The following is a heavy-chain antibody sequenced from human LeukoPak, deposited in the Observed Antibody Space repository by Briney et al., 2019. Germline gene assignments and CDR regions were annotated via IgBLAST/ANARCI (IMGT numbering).Heavy chain of an antibody. D-gene: IGHD3-16*01. CDR3: ANADTEDYFDY. CDR2: IYHDETT. V-gene: IGHV4-38-2*01. Sequence: KPSETLSLTCAVSGYSISSDFYWGWVRQPPGKGLEWVGSIYHDETTYYNPSLKSRVTISLDTSRKQFSLNLVSVTAADTAIYYCANADTEDYFDYWGQGTLVTVSS. CDR1: GYSISSDFY. J-gene: IGHJ4*02.